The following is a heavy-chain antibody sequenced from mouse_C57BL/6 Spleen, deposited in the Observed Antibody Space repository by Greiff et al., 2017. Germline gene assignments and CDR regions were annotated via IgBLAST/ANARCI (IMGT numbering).Heavy chain of an antibody. CDR1: GFTFSSYG. J-gene: IGHJ3*01. CDR3: TRIAY. Sequence: EVQLVESGGDLVKPGGSLKLSCAASGFTFSSYGMSWVRQTPDKRLEWVATISSGGSYTYYPDSVKGRFTISRDNAKNTLYLQMSSLTSEDTAVYYCTRIAYWGQGTLVTVSA. V-gene: IGHV5-6*01. CDR2: ISSGGSYT.